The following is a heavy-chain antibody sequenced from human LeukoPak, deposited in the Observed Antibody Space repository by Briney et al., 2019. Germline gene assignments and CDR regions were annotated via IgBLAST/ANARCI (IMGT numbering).Heavy chain of an antibody. CDR1: GFTFSSYS. D-gene: IGHD3-10*01. CDR3: ARDHRITMVRGVTGMDV. CDR2: ISSSSSYI. Sequence: GGSLRLSCAASGFTFSSYSMTRVRQAPGKGLEWVSSISSSSSYIYYADSVKGRFTISRDNAKNSLYLQMNSLRAEDTAVYYCARDHRITMVRGVTGMDVWGQGTTVTVSS. J-gene: IGHJ6*02. V-gene: IGHV3-21*01.